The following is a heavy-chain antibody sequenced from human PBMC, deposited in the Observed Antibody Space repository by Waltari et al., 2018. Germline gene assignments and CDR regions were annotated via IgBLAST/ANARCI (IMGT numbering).Heavy chain of an antibody. CDR1: GEFLRDDH. J-gene: IGHJ4*02. CDR3: ARLPTKYYDSLGWGFFDQ. CDR2: LRNTGGT. V-gene: IGHV4-59*08. D-gene: IGHD3-22*01. Sequence: HVQLQESGPGLVKPSETLSLPCTVSGEFLRDDHWTWLRQAPGKGLEWIAYLRNTGGTKCTPSLESRVTVSVDTSKKQFSLRLTSVTAADTAVYYCARLPTKYYDSLGWGFFDQWGQGVLVTVSS.